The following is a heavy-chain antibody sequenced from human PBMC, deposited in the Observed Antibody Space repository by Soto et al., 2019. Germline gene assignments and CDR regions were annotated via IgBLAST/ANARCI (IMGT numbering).Heavy chain of an antibody. CDR2: IIPIFGTA. Sequence: QVQLVQSGAEVKKPGSSVKVSCKASGGTFSSYAISWVRQAPGQGLEWMGGIIPIFGTANYAQKFQGRVTITEDKSTSTAYMELSSLRSEDTAVYYCAREGGGDYGIYWYFDLWGRGTLVTVAS. J-gene: IGHJ2*01. D-gene: IGHD4-17*01. CDR3: AREGGGDYGIYWYFDL. V-gene: IGHV1-69*06. CDR1: GGTFSSYA.